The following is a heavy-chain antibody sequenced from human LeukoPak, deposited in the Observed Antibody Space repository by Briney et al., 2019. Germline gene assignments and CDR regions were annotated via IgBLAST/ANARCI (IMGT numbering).Heavy chain of an antibody. D-gene: IGHD2-21*01. Sequence: PGGSLRLSCAASGFTFSSYSMNWVRQAPGKGLEWVSSMSSSSSYIYYADSVKGRFTISRDNAKNSLYLQMNSLRAEDTAVYYCARDRRFGLGVVIMRYYYYGMDVWGQGTTVTVSS. CDR1: GFTFSSYS. CDR2: MSSSSSYI. V-gene: IGHV3-21*01. J-gene: IGHJ6*02. CDR3: ARDRRFGLGVVIMRYYYYGMDV.